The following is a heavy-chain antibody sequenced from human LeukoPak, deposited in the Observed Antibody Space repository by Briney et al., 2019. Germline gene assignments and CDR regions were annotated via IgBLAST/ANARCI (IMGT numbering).Heavy chain of an antibody. CDR3: ARDHSYYDSSGYYYVPFDY. CDR2: IYTSGST. J-gene: IGHJ4*02. V-gene: IGHV4-61*02. D-gene: IGHD3-22*01. CDR1: GGSISSGSYY. Sequence: SQTLSLTCTVSGGSISSGSYYWSWIRQPAGKGLEWIGRIYTSGSTNYNPSLKSRVTISVDTSKNQFSLKLSSVTAADTAVYYCARDHSYYDSSGYYYVPFDYWGQGTLVIVSS.